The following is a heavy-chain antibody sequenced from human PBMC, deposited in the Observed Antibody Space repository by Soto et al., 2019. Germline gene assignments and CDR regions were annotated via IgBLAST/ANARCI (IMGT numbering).Heavy chain of an antibody. D-gene: IGHD1-26*01. J-gene: IGHJ4*02. V-gene: IGHV3-7*03. CDR1: QFTFSAYD. CDR2: IKQDGSEK. CDR3: ARGTQWDPLLGSVDY. Sequence: PGGSLRLSCAASQFTFSAYDMSWVRQAPGKGLEWVANIKQDGSEKYYVDSVKGRFTISRDNAKNSLFLQMNSLRPEDTAVYYCARGTQWDPLLGSVDYWGQGTLVTVSS.